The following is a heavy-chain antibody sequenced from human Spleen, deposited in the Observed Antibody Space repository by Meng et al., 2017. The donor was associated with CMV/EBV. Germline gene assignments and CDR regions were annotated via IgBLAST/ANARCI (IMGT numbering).Heavy chain of an antibody. Sequence: ASVKVSCKASGYSFTGHYIHWVRQAPGQGLEWMGWIHPKSGGTNYAQRFQGRVTMTRDTSIATAYLDLSSLRSDDTAVYYCARGPLHYSGSYFDYWGQGTLVTVSS. CDR1: GYSFTGHY. V-gene: IGHV1-2*02. CDR2: IHPKSGGT. D-gene: IGHD1-26*01. CDR3: ARGPLHYSGSYFDY. J-gene: IGHJ4*02.